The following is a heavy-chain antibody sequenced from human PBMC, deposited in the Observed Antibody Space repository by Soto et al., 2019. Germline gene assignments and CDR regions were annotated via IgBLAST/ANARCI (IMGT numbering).Heavy chain of an antibody. Sequence: GGSLRLSCATSGFIFNNYAMSWVRQAPGKGLQWVAAISGGGDATYYADSVKGRFTISRDNSKNTLYVQMNSLRAEDTAVYYCAKEAGITAGNTRGDFDCWGQGTLVTVSS. J-gene: IGHJ4*02. CDR1: GFIFNNYA. CDR3: AKEAGITAGNTRGDFDC. D-gene: IGHD6-13*01. V-gene: IGHV3-23*01. CDR2: ISGGGDAT.